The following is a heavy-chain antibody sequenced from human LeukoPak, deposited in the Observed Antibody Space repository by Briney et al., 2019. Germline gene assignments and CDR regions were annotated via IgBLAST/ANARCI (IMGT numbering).Heavy chain of an antibody. CDR3: ARSGAGGAFDM. Sequence: GGSLRLSCAASGFTFSDYYMSWIRQAPGKGLEWVAYIKQDGSEKYYADSVKGRFTISGDNAKNTLFLQMNSLTAEDTAVYYCARSGAGGAFDMWGRGTMVTVSS. J-gene: IGHJ3*02. CDR1: GFTFSDYY. CDR2: IKQDGSEK. D-gene: IGHD3-10*01. V-gene: IGHV3-7*01.